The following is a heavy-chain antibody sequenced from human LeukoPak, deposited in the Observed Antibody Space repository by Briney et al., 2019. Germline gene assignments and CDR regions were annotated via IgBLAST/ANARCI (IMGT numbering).Heavy chain of an antibody. J-gene: IGHJ5*02. CDR1: GYTYTGYY. CDR2: INPNSGGT. Sequence: GASVKVSCQASGYTYTGYYMHWVRQAPGQGLEWMGWINPNSGGTNYAQKFQGRVTMTRDTSISTAYMELSRLRSDDTAVYYCAPAITYNWFYPWGQGTLVTVSS. CDR3: APAITYNWFYP. V-gene: IGHV1-2*02. D-gene: IGHD1-14*01.